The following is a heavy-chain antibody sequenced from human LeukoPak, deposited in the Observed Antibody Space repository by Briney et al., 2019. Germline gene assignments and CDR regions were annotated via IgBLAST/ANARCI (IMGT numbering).Heavy chain of an antibody. Sequence: SETLSLTCTVSGDSISAYYWSWLRQSPGKGLEWIGYSYYSGITSYNPSLKSRVTMSVDESKNQLSLKVNSVTAADTAVYYCARGEPVDYWGQGTLSPSPQ. CDR2: SYYSGIT. CDR3: ARGEPVDY. V-gene: IGHV4-59*01. D-gene: IGHD1-14*01. J-gene: IGHJ4*02. CDR1: GDSISAYY.